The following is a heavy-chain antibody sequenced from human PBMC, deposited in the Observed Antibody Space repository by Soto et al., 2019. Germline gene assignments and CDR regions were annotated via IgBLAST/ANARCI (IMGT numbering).Heavy chain of an antibody. Sequence: SETLSLTGTVSGVSMGSVSIGTNHCSCIRQPPGKGLEWIGSIQYNGNTKYSPSLKSRLTMSIDTSQNQFSLHLTSVTPADTALYYCARIPYNSPPFDYWAQATLLTASS. V-gene: IGHV4-61*01. CDR3: ARIPYNSPPFDY. CDR2: IQYNGNT. J-gene: IGHJ4*02. D-gene: IGHD3-10*01. CDR1: GVSMGSVSIGTNH.